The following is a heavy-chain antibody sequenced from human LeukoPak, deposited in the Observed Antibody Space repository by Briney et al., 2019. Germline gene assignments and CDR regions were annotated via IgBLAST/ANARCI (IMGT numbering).Heavy chain of an antibody. V-gene: IGHV4-34*01. CDR3: ARGAKYYDSSGYYPLDY. J-gene: IGHJ4*02. CDR1: GGSFSGYY. D-gene: IGHD3-22*01. CDR2: INHSGST. Sequence: SETLSLTCAVYGGSFSGYYWSWIRQPPGKGLEWIGEINHSGSTNYNPSLKSRVTISVDTSKNQFSLKLSSVTAADTAVYYCARGAKYYDSSGYYPLDYWGQGTLVTASS.